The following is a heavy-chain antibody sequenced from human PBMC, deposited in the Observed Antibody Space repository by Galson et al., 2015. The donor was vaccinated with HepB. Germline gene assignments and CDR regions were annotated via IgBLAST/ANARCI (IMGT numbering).Heavy chain of an antibody. D-gene: IGHD3-22*01. Sequence: SLRLSCAASGFTFSSYAMHWVRQAPGKGLEWVAVISYDGSNKYYADSVKGRFTISRDNSKNTLYLQMNSLRAEDTAVYYCARDRRYYDSSGYYVYWYFDLWGRGTLVTVSS. CDR1: GFTFSSYA. J-gene: IGHJ2*01. CDR2: ISYDGSNK. CDR3: ARDRRYYDSSGYYVYWYFDL. V-gene: IGHV3-30-3*01.